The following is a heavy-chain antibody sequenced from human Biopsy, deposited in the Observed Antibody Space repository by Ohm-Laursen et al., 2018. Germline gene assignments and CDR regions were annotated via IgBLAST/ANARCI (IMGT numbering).Heavy chain of an antibody. CDR1: GGSISSDY. CDR2: IYYSGST. Sequence: SGTLSLTCTVPGGSISSDYWSWIRQTPGKGLEWIGYIYYSGSTNYNPSLKSRVTISVDTSKNQFSLRLNSVTAADTAVYYCARATNSTGWPYYYFYGMDVWGQGTTVTVSS. CDR3: ARATNSTGWPYYYFYGMDV. V-gene: IGHV4-59*01. D-gene: IGHD2/OR15-2a*01. J-gene: IGHJ6*02.